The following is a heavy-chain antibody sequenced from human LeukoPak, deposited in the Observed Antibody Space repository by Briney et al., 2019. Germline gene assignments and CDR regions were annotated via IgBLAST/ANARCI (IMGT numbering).Heavy chain of an antibody. D-gene: IGHD2-15*01. CDR3: AKDCGGSCFDY. V-gene: IGHV3-33*06. CDR1: GYNFSNYG. CDR2: IWFDGSKT. Sequence: GRSLRLSCAASGYNFSNYGMHWVRQAPGKGMEWVAVIWFDGSKTYYGDSVKGRFTISRDNSKNTLFLQMHSLRAEDTAVYYCAKDCGGSCFDYWGQGSLVTVSS. J-gene: IGHJ4*02.